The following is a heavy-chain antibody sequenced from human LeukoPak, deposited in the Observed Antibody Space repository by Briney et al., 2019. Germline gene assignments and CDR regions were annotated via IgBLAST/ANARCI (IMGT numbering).Heavy chain of an antibody. CDR3: ARALSITIFGVADYAFDI. J-gene: IGHJ3*02. V-gene: IGHV1-2*02. CDR2: INPNSGGT. Sequence: GASVKVSCKASGYTFTGYYMHWVRQAPGQGLEWVRWINPNSGGTNYAQKFQGRVTMTRDTSISTAYMELSRLRSDDTAVYYCARALSITIFGVADYAFDIWGQGTMVTVSS. CDR1: GYTFTGYY. D-gene: IGHD3-3*01.